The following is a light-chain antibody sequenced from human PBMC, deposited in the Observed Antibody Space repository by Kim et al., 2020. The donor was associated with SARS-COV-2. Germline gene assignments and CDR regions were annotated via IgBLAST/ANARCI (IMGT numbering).Light chain of an antibody. CDR3: QQYNDWPPVLT. CDR2: GAS. J-gene: IGKJ4*01. V-gene: IGKV3-15*01. Sequence: EIVMTQSPATLSVSPGERATLSCRASQSLSSNLAWYQQKPGQAPRLLFYGASTRATGIPARFSGSGSGTDFTLTISSLQSEDFVVYYCQQYNDWPPVLTFGGGTKVDIK. CDR1: QSLSSN.